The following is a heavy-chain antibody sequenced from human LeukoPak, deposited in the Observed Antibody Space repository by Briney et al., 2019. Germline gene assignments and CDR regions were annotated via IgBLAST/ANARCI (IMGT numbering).Heavy chain of an antibody. V-gene: IGHV4-30-2*01. CDR1: GGSISSGGYS. CDR3: ASKQNYGDRSDAFDI. CDR2: IYRSGST. J-gene: IGHJ3*02. Sequence: SQTLSLTCAVSGGSISSGGYSWSWIRQPPGKGLEWIVYIYRSGSTYYNPSLKSRVTISVDRSKNQFSLKLSSVTAADTAVYYCASKQNYGDRSDAFDIWGQGTMVTVSS. D-gene: IGHD4-17*01.